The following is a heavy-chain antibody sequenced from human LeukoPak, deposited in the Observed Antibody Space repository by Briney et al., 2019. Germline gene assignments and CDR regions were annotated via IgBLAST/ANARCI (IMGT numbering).Heavy chain of an antibody. CDR3: ARGYGSSGWYGGY. Sequence: SVKVSCKASGGTFSSYAMSWVRQAPGQGLEWMGRIIPILGIANYAQKFQGRVTITADKSTSTAYMELSSLRSEDTAVYYCARGYGSSGWYGGYWGQGTLVTVSS. V-gene: IGHV1-69*04. CDR1: GGTFSSYA. CDR2: IIPILGIA. D-gene: IGHD6-19*01. J-gene: IGHJ4*02.